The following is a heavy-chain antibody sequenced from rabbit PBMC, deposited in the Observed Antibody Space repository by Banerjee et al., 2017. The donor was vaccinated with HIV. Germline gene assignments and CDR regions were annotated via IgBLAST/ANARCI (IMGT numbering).Heavy chain of an antibody. CDR1: GIDFSSYY. D-gene: IGHD8-1*01. CDR2: IYNGDGST. V-gene: IGHV1S47*01. J-gene: IGHJ4*01. Sequence: QEQLVESGGGLVTLGGSLKLSCKASGIDFSSYYMCWVRQAPGKGPEWIACIYNGDGSTYYASWAKGRFTISKTSSTTVTLQMTSLTAADTATYFCARSGSSYYPANLWGPGTLVTVS. CDR3: ARSGSSYYPANL.